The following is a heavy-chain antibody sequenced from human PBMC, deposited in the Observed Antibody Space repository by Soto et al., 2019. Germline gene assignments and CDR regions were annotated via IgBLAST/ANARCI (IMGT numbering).Heavy chain of an antibody. Sequence: QITLKESGPTLVKPTQTLTLTCTFSGFSLSTSGVGVGWIRQPPGKALEWLALIYWDDDKRYSPSLKSRLTITKDTSKSQVVITMTNMEPVDTATYYCAHNSGFPDCGGDCPNWDYFDYWGQGTLVTVSS. CDR2: IYWDDDK. CDR1: GFSLSTSGVG. V-gene: IGHV2-5*02. J-gene: IGHJ4*02. D-gene: IGHD2-21*02. CDR3: AHNSGFPDCGGDCPNWDYFDY.